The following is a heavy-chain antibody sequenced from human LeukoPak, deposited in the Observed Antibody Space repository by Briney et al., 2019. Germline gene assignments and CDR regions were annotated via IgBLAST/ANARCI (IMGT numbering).Heavy chain of an antibody. Sequence: PGGSLRLSCAASGFTFDDYAMHWVRQAPGKGLEWVSGISWNSGSIGYADSVKGRFTISRDNAKNSLYLQMNSLRAEDTALHYCAKGDGYSIRLFDYWGQGTLVTVSS. CDR3: AKGDGYSIRLFDY. J-gene: IGHJ4*02. CDR2: ISWNSGSI. V-gene: IGHV3-9*01. D-gene: IGHD5-24*01. CDR1: GFTFDDYA.